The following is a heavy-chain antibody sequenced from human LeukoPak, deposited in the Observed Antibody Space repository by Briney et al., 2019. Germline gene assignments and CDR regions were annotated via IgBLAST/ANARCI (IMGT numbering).Heavy chain of an antibody. Sequence: PSETLSLTCSVSGGSISSSNYSWGWIRQPPGKGLEWIGEINHTGNTNYNPSLKSRVTISIDTSKNQFFLKLNSVTAADKAVYYCARRGGAVAREIADYWGQGTLVTVSS. CDR2: INHTGNT. J-gene: IGHJ4*02. CDR1: GGSISSSNYS. V-gene: IGHV4-39*07. D-gene: IGHD6-19*01. CDR3: ARRGGAVAREIADY.